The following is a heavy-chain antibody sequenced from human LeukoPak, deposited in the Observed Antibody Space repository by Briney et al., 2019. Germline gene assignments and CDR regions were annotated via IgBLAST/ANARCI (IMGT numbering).Heavy chain of an antibody. V-gene: IGHV1-69*05. J-gene: IGHJ6*03. CDR1: GGTFSSYA. CDR3: ARDLGYCSSTSCPPWDYYYMDV. Sequence: SVKVSCKASGGTFSSYAISWVRQAPGQGLEWMGGIIPIFGTANYAKKFQGRVTITTDESTSTAYMELSSLRSEDTAVYYCARDLGYCSSTSCPPWDYYYMDVWGKGTTVTVSS. D-gene: IGHD2-2*01. CDR2: IIPIFGTA.